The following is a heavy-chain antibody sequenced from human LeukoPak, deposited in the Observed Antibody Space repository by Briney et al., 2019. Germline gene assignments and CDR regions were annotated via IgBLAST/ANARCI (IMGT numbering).Heavy chain of an antibody. Sequence: ASVKVSCKASGYTFTSYYMHWVRHAPGQGLEWMGIINPSGGSTSYAQKFQGRVTMTRDMSTSTVYMELSSLRSEDTAVYYCARGPSSRAKPHSSSRWFDPWGQGTLVTVSS. D-gene: IGHD6-13*01. V-gene: IGHV1-46*01. J-gene: IGHJ5*02. CDR2: INPSGGST. CDR1: GYTFTSYY. CDR3: ARGPSSRAKPHSSSRWFDP.